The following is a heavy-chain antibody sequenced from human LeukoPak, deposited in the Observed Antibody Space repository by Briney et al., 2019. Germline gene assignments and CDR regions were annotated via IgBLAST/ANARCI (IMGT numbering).Heavy chain of an antibody. D-gene: IGHD2-2*01. CDR3: VRIGCSSTSCYGNSVDP. CDR2: ISGYNGNT. CDR1: GYTLSNYG. Sequence: ASVKVSCKTSGYTLSNYGLNWVRQAPGQGLEWMGWISGYNGNTLYAQKFQGRVTMTTDTSTSTAYMGLRSLRSDDTAVYYCVRIGCSSTSCYGNSVDPWGQGTLVTVSS. V-gene: IGHV1-18*01. J-gene: IGHJ5*02.